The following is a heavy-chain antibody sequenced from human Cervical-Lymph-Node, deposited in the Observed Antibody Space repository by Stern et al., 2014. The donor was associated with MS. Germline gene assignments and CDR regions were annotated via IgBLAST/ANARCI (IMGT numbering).Heavy chain of an antibody. CDR2: SSSSGNKI. D-gene: IGHD2-21*02. CDR3: ASPHCGGDCWANDQYTMDV. V-gene: IGHV3-21*01. Sequence: EMQLVESGGGLVKPGGTLRLSCIASGFDFDSYSMSWVRQVPGKGLEWDGSSSSSGNKIFYADSVKGRFTISRDNSMKSLYLQMKILRLEDTATYYCASPHCGGDCWANDQYTMDVWGQGTTVTVSS. CDR1: GFDFDSYS. J-gene: IGHJ6*02.